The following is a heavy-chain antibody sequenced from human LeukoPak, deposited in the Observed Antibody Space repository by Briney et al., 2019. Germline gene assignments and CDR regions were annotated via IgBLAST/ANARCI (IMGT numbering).Heavy chain of an antibody. CDR3: AFHSSSWYFDY. V-gene: IGHV1-18*01. Sequence: GASVKASCKASNYTFTSYGISWVRQAPGQGLEWMGWISAYNGNTNYAQKLQGRVTMTTDTSTSTAYMELRSLRSDDTAVYYCAFHSSSWYFDYWGQGTLVTVSS. D-gene: IGHD6-13*01. J-gene: IGHJ4*02. CDR2: ISAYNGNT. CDR1: NYTFTSYG.